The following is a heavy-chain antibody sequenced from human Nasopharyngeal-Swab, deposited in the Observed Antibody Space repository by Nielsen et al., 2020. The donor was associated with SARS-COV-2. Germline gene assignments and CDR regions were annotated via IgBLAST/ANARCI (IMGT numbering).Heavy chain of an antibody. D-gene: IGHD1-7*01. Sequence: ESLKISCAASGFTFSSYARSWIRQPPGKGLEWIGEINHSGSTNYNPSLKSRVTISVDTSKNQFSLKLSSVTAADTAVYYCARGELLDYWGQGTLVTVSS. J-gene: IGHJ4*02. CDR2: INHSGST. CDR1: GFTFSSYA. CDR3: ARGELLDY. V-gene: IGHV4-34*01.